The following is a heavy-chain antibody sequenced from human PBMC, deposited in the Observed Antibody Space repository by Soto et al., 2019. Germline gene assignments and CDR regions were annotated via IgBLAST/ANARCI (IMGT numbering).Heavy chain of an antibody. Sequence: PSETLSLTCAGYGGSFSGYYWTWIRQPPGTGLEWIGEINHSGSTNYNPSLKSRVTISVDTSKNQFSLKLSSVTAADTAVYYCARSAVVDETATTWLDTRCMQALVTIDS. J-gene: IGHJ5*01. CDR2: INHSGST. D-gene: IGHD2-15*01. CDR3: ARSAVVDETATTWLDTRCMQALVTIDS. V-gene: IGHV4-34*01. CDR1: GGSFSGYY.